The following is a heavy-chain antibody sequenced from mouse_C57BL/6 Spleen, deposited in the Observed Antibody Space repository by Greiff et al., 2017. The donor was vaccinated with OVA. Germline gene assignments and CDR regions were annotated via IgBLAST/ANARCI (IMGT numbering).Heavy chain of an antibody. CDR2: IRSKSNNYAT. CDR3: VKGGTGFAY. D-gene: IGHD4-1*01. Sequence: GGGLVQPKGSLKLSCAASGFSFNTYAMNWVRQAPGKGLEWVARIRSKSNNYATYYADSVKDRFTISRDDSESMLYLQMNNLKTEDTAMYYCVKGGTGFAYWGQGTLVTVSA. J-gene: IGHJ3*01. CDR1: GFSFNTYA. V-gene: IGHV10-1*01.